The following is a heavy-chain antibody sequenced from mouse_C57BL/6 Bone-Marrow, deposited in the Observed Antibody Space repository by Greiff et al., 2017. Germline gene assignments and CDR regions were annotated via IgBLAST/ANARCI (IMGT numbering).Heavy chain of an antibody. V-gene: IGHV1-81*01. CDR1: GYTFTSYG. D-gene: IGHD1-1*01. J-gene: IGHJ3*01. CDR2: IYPRSGNT. CDR3: ARASHYGSSRWYFDY. Sequence: QVQLQQSGAELARPGASVKLSCKASGYTFTSYGISWVKQRTGQGLEWIGEIYPRSGNTYYNEKFKGKATLTADTSSSTAYMELRSLPSEDSAVYFCARASHYGSSRWYFDYWGQGTMVTVSA.